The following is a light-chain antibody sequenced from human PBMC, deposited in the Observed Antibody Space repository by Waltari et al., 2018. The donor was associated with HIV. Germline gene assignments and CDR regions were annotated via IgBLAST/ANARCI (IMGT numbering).Light chain of an antibody. J-gene: IGLJ1*01. CDR2: QEN. CDR1: QLGAQF. V-gene: IGLV3-1*01. CDR3: QAWDSNSNV. Sequence: YELTQPPSVSVSPGQTASITSSGDQLGAQFPCWYQQHPRQPPVLLIYQENKRPSGIPDRFSGSISGNTATLTISGPQTLDEGEYYCQAWDSNSNVFGPGTKVTVL.